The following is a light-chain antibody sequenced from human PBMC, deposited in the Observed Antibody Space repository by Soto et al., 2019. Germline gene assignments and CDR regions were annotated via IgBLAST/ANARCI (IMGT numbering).Light chain of an antibody. V-gene: IGLV2-23*02. J-gene: IGLJ1*01. CDR3: CSYAGDSYV. CDR1: SSDVGNYNL. Sequence: QSVLTQPASVSGSPGQSITISCTGTSSDVGNYNLVSWYQQHPGKAPKLMIYDVSKRPSGVSNRFSGSKSGHTASLTISGLQADDEADYYCCSYAGDSYVFGTGTKLTVL. CDR2: DVS.